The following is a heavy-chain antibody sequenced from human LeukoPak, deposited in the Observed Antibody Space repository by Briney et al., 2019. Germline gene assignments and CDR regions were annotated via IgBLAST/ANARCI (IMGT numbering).Heavy chain of an antibody. CDR1: GYSFTSYW. CDR3: ARHTRYSSSSRVFDY. Sequence: NRGESLKISCKGPGYSFTSYWIGWVRQMPGKGLEWMGIIYAGDSDTRYSPYFQGQVTISVEKSISTAYLQWSSLKASDTAIYYCARHTRYSSSSRVFDYWGQGTLVTVSS. J-gene: IGHJ4*02. D-gene: IGHD6-6*01. V-gene: IGHV5-51*01. CDR2: IYAGDSDT.